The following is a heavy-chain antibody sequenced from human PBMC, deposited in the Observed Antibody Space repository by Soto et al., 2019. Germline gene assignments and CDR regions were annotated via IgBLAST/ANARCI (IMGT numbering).Heavy chain of an antibody. J-gene: IGHJ4*02. CDR3: TKELGAAIPFES. V-gene: IGHV3-30*18. CDR2: MSYDGRNE. Sequence: QVQLVESGGDVVQPGRSLRLSCAASGFSFSTYGMHWVRQAPGKGLEWVAVMSYDGRNEYYADSVKGRFTISRDNSKNTLYLQRNSLRAEDTAMYYCTKELGAAIPFESWGQGTLVTVSS. CDR1: GFSFSTYG. D-gene: IGHD3-16*01.